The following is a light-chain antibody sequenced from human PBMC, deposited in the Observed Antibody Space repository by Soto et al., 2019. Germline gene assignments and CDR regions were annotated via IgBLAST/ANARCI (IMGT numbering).Light chain of an antibody. CDR1: QSLAYIDGNTY. V-gene: IGKV2-30*01. CDR2: NVS. CDR3: MQGTHWQPYS. Sequence: EVVMPQSPLSLPVTLGQPASISCRSSQSLAYIDGNTYLTWFHQRPGQSPRRLLYNVSNRDSGHPDRFSGSESGTDFTPKISRVESDDGGIYYYMQGTHWQPYSFGQGTKLEIK. J-gene: IGKJ2*03.